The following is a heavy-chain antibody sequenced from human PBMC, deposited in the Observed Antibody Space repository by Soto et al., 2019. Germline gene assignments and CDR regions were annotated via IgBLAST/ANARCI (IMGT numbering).Heavy chain of an antibody. J-gene: IGHJ3*02. V-gene: IGHV1-69*01. CDR2: IIPIFGTA. Sequence: QVQLVQSGAEVKKPGSSVKVSCKASGGTFSSYAISWVRQAPGQGLEWMGGIIPIFGTANYAQKFQGRVMITADETTSTAYMELSSLRSEDTAVYYCARVGGSMTTVTTDAFDIWGQGTMVTVSS. D-gene: IGHD4-17*01. CDR3: ARVGGSMTTVTTDAFDI. CDR1: GGTFSSYA.